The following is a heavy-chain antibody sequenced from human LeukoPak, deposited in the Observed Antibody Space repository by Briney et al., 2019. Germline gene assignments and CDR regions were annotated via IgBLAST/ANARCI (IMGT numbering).Heavy chain of an antibody. CDR3: ARGRKGCSSTSCYANWFDP. D-gene: IGHD2-2*01. V-gene: IGHV1-8*01. CDR2: MNPNSGNT. J-gene: IGHJ5*02. CDR1: GYTFTSYD. Sequence: ASVKVSCKASGYTFTSYDINWVRQATGQGLEWMGWMNPNSGNTGYAQKFQGRVTMTRNTSISTAYMELSSLRSEDTAVYYCARGRKGCSSTSCYANWFDPWGQGTLVTVSS.